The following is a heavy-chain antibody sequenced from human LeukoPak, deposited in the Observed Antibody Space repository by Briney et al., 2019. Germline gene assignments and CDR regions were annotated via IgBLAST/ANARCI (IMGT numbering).Heavy chain of an antibody. CDR2: LSGGGNTT. V-gene: IGHV3-23*01. J-gene: IGHJ5*02. CDR1: GFTFNLYV. D-gene: IGHD3-3*01. CDR3: ARFSARFDP. Sequence: GGSLRLSCAASGFTFNLYVMSWVRQAPGKGLEWVSGLSGGGNTTYYADSVKGRFTISRDNSRNTLYLQMSSLRVEDTAVYYCARFSARFDPWGQGALVTVSS.